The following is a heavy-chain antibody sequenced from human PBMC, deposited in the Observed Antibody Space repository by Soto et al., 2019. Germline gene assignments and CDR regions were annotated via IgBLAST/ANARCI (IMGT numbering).Heavy chain of an antibody. D-gene: IGHD4-17*01. Sequence: ASVKVSCKASGYTFTSYYMHWVRQAPGQGLEWMGIINPSGGSTSYAQKFQGRVTMTRDTSTSTVYMELSSLRSEDTAVYYCARDPTTVTTKSSIKYYYYYGMDVWGQGTTVTVSS. CDR3: ARDPTTVTTKSSIKYYYYYGMDV. CDR2: INPSGGST. V-gene: IGHV1-46*01. CDR1: GYTFTSYY. J-gene: IGHJ6*02.